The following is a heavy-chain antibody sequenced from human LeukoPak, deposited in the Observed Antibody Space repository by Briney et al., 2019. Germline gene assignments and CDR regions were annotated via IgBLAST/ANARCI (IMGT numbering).Heavy chain of an antibody. CDR3: ARGPIVDIVIVPAADDYYYMDV. V-gene: IGHV1-46*01. CDR2: INPSGGSP. D-gene: IGHD2-2*01. CDR1: GYTFTSYY. J-gene: IGHJ6*03. Sequence: ASVKVSCKASGYTFTSYYMHWVRQAPGQGLEWMGIINPSGGSPSYAQKFQGRVTMPRDMSTSTVYMELSSLRSDDTAVYYCARGPIVDIVIVPAADDYYYMDVWGKGTTVTVSS.